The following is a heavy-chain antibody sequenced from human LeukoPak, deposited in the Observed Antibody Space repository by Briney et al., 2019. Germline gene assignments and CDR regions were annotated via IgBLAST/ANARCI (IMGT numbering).Heavy chain of an antibody. D-gene: IGHD3-22*01. CDR2: ISGSGGGTT. CDR1: GFTFIRYA. J-gene: IGHJ6*02. Sequence: GGSLRLSCEASGFTFIRYAMSWVRQAPGKGLEWVSGISGSGGGTTYYTDSVKGRFTISRDNSKNTLYLQMNSLRVEDTAVYYCARGGTEIYYRYYGMDVWGQGTTVTVSS. CDR3: ARGGTEIYYRYYGMDV. V-gene: IGHV3-23*01.